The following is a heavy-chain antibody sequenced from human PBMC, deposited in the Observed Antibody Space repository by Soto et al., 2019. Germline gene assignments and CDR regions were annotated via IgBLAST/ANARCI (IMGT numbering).Heavy chain of an antibody. CDR1: GFPFSNYA. J-gene: IGHJ5*02. V-gene: IGHV3-23*01. CDR3: ARDAISIVLGTKNWLDP. Sequence: EVPLLESGVGLVQPWGSLTLSCAASGFPFSNYAMSWVRQAPGKGLEWVSAISGGGISTYYADSVRGRFTITRDNYSNTLYLRMNRLIAEDTAVSYCARDAISIVLGTKNWLDPWGQGTLVTVSS. CDR2: ISGGGIST. D-gene: IGHD2-8*02.